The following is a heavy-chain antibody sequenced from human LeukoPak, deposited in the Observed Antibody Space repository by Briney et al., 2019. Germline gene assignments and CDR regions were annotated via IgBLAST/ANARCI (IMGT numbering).Heavy chain of an antibody. CDR1: GGSISRSNHY. Sequence: SETLSLTCTVSGGSISRSNHYWGWIRQPPGKGLEWIGSIYYTGSTKYNPSLKSRVTISVDTSKNQFSLKLTSVTAADTAVYYCASDPHYDSSGYHYWGQGTLVTISS. CDR2: IYYTGST. D-gene: IGHD3-22*01. J-gene: IGHJ4*02. V-gene: IGHV4-39*01. CDR3: ASDPHYDSSGYHY.